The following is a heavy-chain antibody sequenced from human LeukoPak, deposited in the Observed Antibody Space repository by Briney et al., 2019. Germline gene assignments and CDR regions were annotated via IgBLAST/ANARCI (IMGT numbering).Heavy chain of an antibody. Sequence: GASVKVSCKASGYTFTSYGISWVRQAPGQGLEWMGWISAYNGNTNYAQKLQGRVTITADTSTDTAYMELSSLRSEDTAVYYCATVSDNWFDPWGQGTLVTVSS. CDR2: ISAYNGNT. V-gene: IGHV1-18*01. CDR3: ATVSDNWFDP. CDR1: GYTFTSYG. J-gene: IGHJ5*02.